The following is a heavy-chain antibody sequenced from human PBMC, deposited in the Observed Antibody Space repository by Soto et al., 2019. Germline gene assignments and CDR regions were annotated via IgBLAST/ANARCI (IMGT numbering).Heavy chain of an antibody. D-gene: IGHD3-10*01. CDR3: AKGRGGSGSLTPRVDF. Sequence: EVQLLESGGGLVQPGGSLRLSCAASGFTFHNYAMTWVRQAPGKGLEWVSAISGGGDTTSYADSVKGRFTVSRDGSKNTLYLQRSSLRAEDTALYYCAKGRGGSGSLTPRVDFWGQATLGTVSS. V-gene: IGHV3-23*01. J-gene: IGHJ4*02. CDR1: GFTFHNYA. CDR2: ISGGGDTT.